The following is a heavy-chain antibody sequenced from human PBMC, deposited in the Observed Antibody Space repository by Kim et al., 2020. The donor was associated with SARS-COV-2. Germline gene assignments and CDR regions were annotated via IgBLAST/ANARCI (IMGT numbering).Heavy chain of an antibody. V-gene: IGHV3-15*01. CDR1: GFTFRNAW. CDR3: TSDLGEYRGGDCYSRV. CDR2: IKSKTNGGTT. J-gene: IGHJ6*02. D-gene: IGHD2-21*02. Sequence: GGSLRLSCAASGFTFRNAWMNWVRQAPGKGLEWVGRIKSKTNGGTTGYAAPVKGRFTIARDDSKNTLYLQMNSLKTEDTAVYYCTSDLGEYRGGDCYSRVWGQGTTVSVSS.